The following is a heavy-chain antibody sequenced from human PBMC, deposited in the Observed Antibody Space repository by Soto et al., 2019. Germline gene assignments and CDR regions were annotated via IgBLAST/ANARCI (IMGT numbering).Heavy chain of an antibody. CDR3: VRTSGFSYDSNGYYNDY. J-gene: IGHJ4*02. CDR2: IYPDDSDT. V-gene: IGHV5-51*01. D-gene: IGHD3-22*01. Sequence: PGESLKISCKGPGYSFRSYWIGWVRQSPGKGLEWMGIIYPDDSDTKYSPSFQGQVTISADKSINTAYLEWSSLEASDTAMYYCVRTSGFSYDSNGYYNDYWGQGTLVTVSS. CDR1: GYSFRSYW.